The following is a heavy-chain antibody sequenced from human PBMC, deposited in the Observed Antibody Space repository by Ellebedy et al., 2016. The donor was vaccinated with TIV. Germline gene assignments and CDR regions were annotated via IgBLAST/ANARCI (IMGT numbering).Heavy chain of an antibody. V-gene: IGHV4-39*01. CDR1: GGSISITSYY. Sequence: MPSETLSLTCTVSGGSISITSYYWGWIRQPPGKGLEWIGRIYYDGSTYYNPSLKSRVTISKDTSKNQFSMKLTSVTAADTAVYYCARRSSYWSALDFWGQGTLATVSS. CDR3: ARRSSYWSALDF. D-gene: IGHD6-19*01. J-gene: IGHJ4*02. CDR2: IYYDGST.